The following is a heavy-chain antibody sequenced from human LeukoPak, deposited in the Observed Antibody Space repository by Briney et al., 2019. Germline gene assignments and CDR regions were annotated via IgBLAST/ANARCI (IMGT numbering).Heavy chain of an antibody. CDR1: GGSFSGYY. Sequence: KPSETLSLTCAVYGGSFSGYYWSWIRQPPGKGLEWIGEINHSGSTNYNPSLKSRVTISVDTSKNQFSLKLSSVTAADTAVYYCARGRRGYSTNWVDPWGQGTLVTVSS. D-gene: IGHD6-13*01. CDR2: INHSGST. V-gene: IGHV4-34*01. CDR3: ARGRRGYSTNWVDP. J-gene: IGHJ5*02.